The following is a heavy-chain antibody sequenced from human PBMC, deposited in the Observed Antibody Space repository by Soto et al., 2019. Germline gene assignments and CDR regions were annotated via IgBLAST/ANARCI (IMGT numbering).Heavy chain of an antibody. CDR2: ISYDGSIK. Sequence: GGSLRLSCAASGFTFSDYGMHWVRQAPGKGLEWVAIISYDGSIKYYGDSVKGRFTISRDYSQNTLYLQMNSLRPDDTAVYYCARTNSGSYFERDYWGQGALVTVSS. J-gene: IGHJ4*02. CDR3: ARTNSGSYFERDY. V-gene: IGHV3-30*03. CDR1: GFTFSDYG. D-gene: IGHD1-26*01.